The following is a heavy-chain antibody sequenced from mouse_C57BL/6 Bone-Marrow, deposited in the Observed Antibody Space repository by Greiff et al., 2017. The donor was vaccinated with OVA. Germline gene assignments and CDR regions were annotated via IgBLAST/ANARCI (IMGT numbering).Heavy chain of an antibody. J-gene: IGHJ1*03. D-gene: IGHD2-2*01. CDR3: ARDGYYGYFDV. CDR1: GFTFSDYY. V-gene: IGHV5-16*01. CDR2: INYDGSST. Sequence: EVKLMESEGGLVQPGSSMKLSCTASGFTFSDYYMAWVRQVPEKGLEWVANINYDGSSTYYLDSLKSRFIISRDNAKNILYLQMSSLKSEDTATYYCARDGYYGYFDVWGTGTTVTVPS.